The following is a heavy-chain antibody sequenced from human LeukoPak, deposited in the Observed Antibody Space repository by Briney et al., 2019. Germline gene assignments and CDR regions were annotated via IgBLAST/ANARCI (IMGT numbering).Heavy chain of an antibody. CDR2: ISAYNGNT. J-gene: IGHJ3*02. D-gene: IGHD3-16*01. CDR1: GYTFTSYG. CDR3: ARDAYTYPSRAFDI. V-gene: IGHV1-18*01. Sequence: ASVTVSCTASGYTFTSYGISWVRQAPGQGLEWMGWISAYNGNTNYAQKLQGRVTMTTDTSTSTAYMELRSLRSDDTAVYYCARDAYTYPSRAFDIWGQGTMVTVSS.